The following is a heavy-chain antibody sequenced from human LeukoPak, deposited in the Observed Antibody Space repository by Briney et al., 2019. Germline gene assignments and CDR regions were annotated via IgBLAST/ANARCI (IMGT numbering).Heavy chain of an antibody. CDR2: INPNSGDT. J-gene: IGHJ4*02. V-gene: IGHV1-2*02. CDR3: AKSAQYSSAWFTGSFDY. D-gene: IGHD6-13*01. CDR1: GYTFSDYY. Sequence: ASVKVSCRASGYTFSDYYMHWVRQAPGQGLQWVGWINPNSGDTHYAQMFQGRVTMTRDTSINTAYMELRRVRSDDTAVYYCAKSAQYSSAWFTGSFDYWGQGTLVTVSS.